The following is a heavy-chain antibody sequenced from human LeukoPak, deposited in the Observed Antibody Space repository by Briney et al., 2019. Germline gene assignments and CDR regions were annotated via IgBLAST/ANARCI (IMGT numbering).Heavy chain of an antibody. CDR2: IYPGDSDT. V-gene: IGHV5-51*01. Sequence: GESLKISCKGSGYSFTTYWIGWVRQMPGRGLEWMGIIYPGDSDTRYSPSFQGQVTISADKSISTAYLQWNSLKASDTAMYYCARARYCSGGTCYPVYWGQGTLVTVSS. D-gene: IGHD2-15*01. J-gene: IGHJ4*02. CDR1: GYSFTTYW. CDR3: ARARYCSGGTCYPVY.